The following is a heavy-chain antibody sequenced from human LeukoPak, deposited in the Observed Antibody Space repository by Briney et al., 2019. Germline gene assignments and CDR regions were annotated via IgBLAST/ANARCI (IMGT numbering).Heavy chain of an antibody. V-gene: IGHV3-21*01. Sequence: KSGGSLRLSCAASGFTFSSYSMNWVRQAPGKGLEWVSYITSSGNIYYADSVKGRFTITRDNAKNSLYLHMNTLRAEVTAVYYCGRDRFFAFDIWGQGTMLTVSS. CDR2: ITSSGNI. J-gene: IGHJ3*02. CDR1: GFTFSSYS. CDR3: GRDRFFAFDI.